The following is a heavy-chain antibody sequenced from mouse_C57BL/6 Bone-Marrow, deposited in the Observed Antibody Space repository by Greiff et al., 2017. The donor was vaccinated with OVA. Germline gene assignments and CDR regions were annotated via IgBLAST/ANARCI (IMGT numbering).Heavy chain of an antibody. V-gene: IGHV1-19*01. CDR2: INPYNGGT. D-gene: IGHD2-2*01. J-gene: IGHJ2*01. CDR1: GYTFTDYY. Sequence: EVHLVESGPVLVKPGASVKMSCKASGYTFTDYYMNWVKQSHGKSLEWIGVINPYNGGTSYNQKFKGKATLTVDKSSSTAYMELNSLTSEDSAVYYCAREGGIYYGYDYFDYWGQGTTLTVSS. CDR3: AREGGIYYGYDYFDY.